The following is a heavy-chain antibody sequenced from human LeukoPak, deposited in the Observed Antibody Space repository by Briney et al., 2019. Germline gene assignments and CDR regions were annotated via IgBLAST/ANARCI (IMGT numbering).Heavy chain of an antibody. Sequence: SETLSLTCTVPGGSISSYYWSWIRQPPGKGLEWIGYIYYSGSTNYNPSLKSRVTISVDTSKNQFSLKLSSVTAADTAVYYCARDLSGYCSSTSCYYDMDVWGKGTTVTVSS. J-gene: IGHJ6*04. V-gene: IGHV4-59*01. CDR2: IYYSGST. D-gene: IGHD2-2*03. CDR1: GGSISSYY. CDR3: ARDLSGYCSSTSCYYDMDV.